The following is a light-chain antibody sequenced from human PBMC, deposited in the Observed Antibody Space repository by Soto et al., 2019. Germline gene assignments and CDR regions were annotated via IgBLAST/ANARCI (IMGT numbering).Light chain of an antibody. Sequence: EIVMTQSPATLSVSPGERATLSCRASQSVSSNLACYQQKPCQAPRLLIYGASTRATGIPARFSGSGSGTEFTLIISSLQSEDFAVYYCQQYNNWPPLTFGGGTKVEIK. V-gene: IGKV3-15*01. CDR3: QQYNNWPPLT. CDR1: QSVSSN. CDR2: GAS. J-gene: IGKJ4*01.